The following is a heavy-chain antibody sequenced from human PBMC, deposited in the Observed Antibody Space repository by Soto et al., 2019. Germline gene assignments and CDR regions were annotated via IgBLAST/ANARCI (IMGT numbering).Heavy chain of an antibody. CDR1: GYTFTGYY. V-gene: IGHV1-2*02. J-gene: IGHJ4*02. CDR2: INPNSGGT. Sequence: ASVKVSCKASGYTFTGYYMHWVRQPPGQGLEWMGWINPNSGGTNYAQKFQGRVTMTRDTSISTAYMELCRLRSDDTAVYYCARGTQLLWFGESINWFDYWGQGTLVNVSS. D-gene: IGHD3-10*01. CDR3: ARGTQLLWFGESINWFDY.